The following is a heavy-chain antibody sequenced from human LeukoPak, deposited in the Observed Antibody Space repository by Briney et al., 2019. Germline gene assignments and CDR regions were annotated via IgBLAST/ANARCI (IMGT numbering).Heavy chain of an antibody. V-gene: IGHV4-30-4*01. J-gene: IGHJ4*02. CDR2: IYYSRST. D-gene: IGHD3-10*01. CDR3: ARGFYGSGSQFDY. CDR1: GASISSGGYY. Sequence: SETLSLTCTVSGASISSGGYYWNWIRQPPGKGLEWIGYIYYSRSTSYSPSLKSRLTISVDTSKNQLSLKLSSVTAADTAVYYCARGFYGSGSQFDYWGQGTLVTVSS.